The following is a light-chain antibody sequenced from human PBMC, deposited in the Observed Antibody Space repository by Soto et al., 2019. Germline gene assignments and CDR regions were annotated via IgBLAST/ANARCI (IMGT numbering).Light chain of an antibody. J-gene: IGLJ1*01. CDR3: SSYTSSSTPSV. V-gene: IGLV2-14*01. CDR2: EVS. Sequence: QSALTQPASVSGSPGQSITISCTGTSSDVGGYKYVSWYQQHPGKAPKLMIYEVSNRPSGVSNRFSGSKSGNTASLTISGLQAEDEADYCCSSYTSSSTPSVFGTGTKVTVL. CDR1: SSDVGGYKY.